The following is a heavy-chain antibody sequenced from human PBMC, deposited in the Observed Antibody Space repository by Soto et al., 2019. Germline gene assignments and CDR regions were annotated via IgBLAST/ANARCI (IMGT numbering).Heavy chain of an antibody. CDR3: AIGGSWYAVDDY. Sequence: QVQLVQSGAEVKKPGASVKVSCKASGYTFTSYYMHWVRQAPGQGLEWMGIINPSGGSTSYAQKFQGRVTMTRDTSTSAVCMELSSLRSEDTAVYYCAIGGSWYAVDDYWGQGTLVTVSS. CDR2: INPSGGST. CDR1: GYTFTSYY. D-gene: IGHD6-13*01. J-gene: IGHJ4*02. V-gene: IGHV1-46*01.